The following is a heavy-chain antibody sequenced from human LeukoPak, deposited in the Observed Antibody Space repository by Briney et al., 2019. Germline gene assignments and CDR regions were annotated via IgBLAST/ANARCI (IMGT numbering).Heavy chain of an antibody. D-gene: IGHD4-17*01. CDR3: GGWKVLLASYDYGDTGARDDAFDI. Sequence: PSETLSLTCAVYGGSFSGYYWSWIRQPPGKGLEWIGEINHSGSTNYNPSLKSRVTISVDTSKNQFSLKLSSVTAADTAVYYCGGWKVLLASYDYGDTGARDDAFDIWGQGTMVTVSS. V-gene: IGHV4-34*01. CDR1: GGSFSGYY. CDR2: INHSGST. J-gene: IGHJ3*02.